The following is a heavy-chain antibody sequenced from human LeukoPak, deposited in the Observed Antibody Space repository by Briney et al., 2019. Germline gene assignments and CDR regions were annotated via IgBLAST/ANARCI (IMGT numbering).Heavy chain of an antibody. D-gene: IGHD3-10*01. V-gene: IGHV1-69*05. CDR1: GGTFSSYA. Sequence: ASVKVSCKASGGTFSSYAISWVRQAPGQGLEWMGGIIPIFGTANYAQKFQGRVTITTDEPTSTTYMELSSLRSEDTAVYYCARGPPSIITMVRGVPPLGFDPWGQGTLVTVSS. CDR2: IIPIFGTA. J-gene: IGHJ5*02. CDR3: ARGPPSIITMVRGVPPLGFDP.